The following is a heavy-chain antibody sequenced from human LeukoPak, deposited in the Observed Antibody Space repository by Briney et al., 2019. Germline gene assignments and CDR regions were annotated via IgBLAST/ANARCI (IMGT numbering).Heavy chain of an antibody. CDR3: AREGYYDILTDNWFDP. J-gene: IGHJ5*02. Sequence: SVKVSCKASGGTFSSYDISWVRQAPGQGLEWMGGIIPIFGTANYAQKFQGRVTITADKSTSTAYMELSSLRSEDTAVYYCAREGYYDILTDNWFDPWGQGTLVTVSS. V-gene: IGHV1-69*06. CDR2: IIPIFGTA. D-gene: IGHD3-9*01. CDR1: GGTFSSYD.